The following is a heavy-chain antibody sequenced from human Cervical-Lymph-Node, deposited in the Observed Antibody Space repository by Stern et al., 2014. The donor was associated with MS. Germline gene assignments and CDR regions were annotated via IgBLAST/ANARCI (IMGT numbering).Heavy chain of an antibody. CDR3: ARKMRSTKAARYYYGMDV. CDR1: GFTFSSYG. D-gene: IGHD2-8*01. V-gene: IGHV3-33*01. J-gene: IGHJ6*02. Sequence: QVQLVESGGGVVQPGRSLRLSCAASGFTFSSYGMHWVRQAPGKGLEWVAVIWYDGSNKYYADSVKGRFTISRDNSKNTLYLQMNSLRAEDTAVYYCARKMRSTKAARYYYGMDVWGQGTTVTVSS. CDR2: IWYDGSNK.